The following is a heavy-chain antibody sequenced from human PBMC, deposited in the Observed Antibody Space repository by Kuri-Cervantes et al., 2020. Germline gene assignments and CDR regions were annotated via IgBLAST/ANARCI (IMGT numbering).Heavy chain of an antibody. V-gene: IGHV3-20*04. CDR3: ASGRGYSYGSYFEH. Sequence: GESLKSSCVVSGFIFDDYGMSWVRQAPKKEPEWVAGINWNGGSTGYADSVKGRFTISRDNAKNTLYMQMNSLRAGDTAFYFCASGRGYSYGSYFEHWGQGTLVTVSS. CDR1: GFIFDDYG. CDR2: INWNGGST. J-gene: IGHJ4*02. D-gene: IGHD5-18*01.